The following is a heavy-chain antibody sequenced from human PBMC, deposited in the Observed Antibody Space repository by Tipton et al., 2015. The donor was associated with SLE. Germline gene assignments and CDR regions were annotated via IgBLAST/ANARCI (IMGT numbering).Heavy chain of an antibody. CDR3: ASSVAWDPFDY. D-gene: IGHD1-26*01. V-gene: IGHV4-39*07. CDR2: ISYSGVT. CDR1: GGSISGHSYY. Sequence: TLSLTCTVSGGSISGHSYYWGWIRQPPGKGLEWIGSISYSGVTYYNPSLKSRVTISVDTSNNRFSLRLNSVTAADTAVYYCASSVAWDPFDYWGQGTLVTVSS. J-gene: IGHJ4*02.